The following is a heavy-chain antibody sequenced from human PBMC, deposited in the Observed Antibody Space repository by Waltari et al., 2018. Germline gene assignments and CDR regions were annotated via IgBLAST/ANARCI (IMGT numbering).Heavy chain of an antibody. V-gene: IGHV3-30*02. CDR1: GFPFSMFG. Sequence: QVNLVESGGGVVQPGGSLRLSCTTSGFPFSMFGMHWVRQAPGKGLEWVALIWFDGSDKFYADSVRGRFTISRDNSARTLYLDMDSLRLDDTAMYYCAKDAFGNTYLDFWGQGTLVTVSS. J-gene: IGHJ4*02. CDR3: AKDAFGNTYLDF. CDR2: IWFDGSDK. D-gene: IGHD2-2*02.